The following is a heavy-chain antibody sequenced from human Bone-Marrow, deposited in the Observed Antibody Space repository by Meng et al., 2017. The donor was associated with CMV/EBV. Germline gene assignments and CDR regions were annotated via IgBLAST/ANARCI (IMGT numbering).Heavy chain of an antibody. CDR2: FSSSGSTI. Sequence: GESLKISCAASGFTFSDYYMAWIRQAPGKGLEWVSYFSSSGSTIYYADSVKGRFTISRDNAKNSLYLQMNSLRAEDTAVYYCARGAAKSSSFDYWGQGTLVTVSS. V-gene: IGHV3-11*04. J-gene: IGHJ4*02. CDR3: ARGAAKSSSFDY. D-gene: IGHD6-25*01. CDR1: GFTFSDYY.